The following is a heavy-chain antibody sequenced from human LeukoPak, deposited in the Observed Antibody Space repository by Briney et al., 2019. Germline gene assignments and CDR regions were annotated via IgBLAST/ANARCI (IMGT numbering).Heavy chain of an antibody. CDR1: GGSISSSSYY. Sequence: SETLSLTCTVSGGSISSSSYYWGWIRQPPGKGLEWIGSIYYSGSTYYNPSLKSRVTISVDTSKNQFSLKPSSVTAADTAVYYCARQYYDSSGETDYWGQGTLVTVSS. V-gene: IGHV4-39*07. CDR2: IYYSGST. D-gene: IGHD3-22*01. CDR3: ARQYYDSSGETDY. J-gene: IGHJ4*02.